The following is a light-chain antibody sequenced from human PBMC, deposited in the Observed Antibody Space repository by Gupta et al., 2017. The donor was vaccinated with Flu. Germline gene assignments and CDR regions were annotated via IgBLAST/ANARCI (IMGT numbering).Light chain of an antibody. V-gene: IGLV2-14*01. CDR3: CSVTNTYSWV. CDR2: EVS. J-gene: IGLJ3*02. CDR1: SNENGGDNY. Sequence: SLANSGSITSNENGGDNYVAWYQQHPGKAPKLMVYEVSNRPSGGTNRFSCSKSGTTAALTISGRKADDEADYYCCSVTNTYSWVVGGGTKLTVL.